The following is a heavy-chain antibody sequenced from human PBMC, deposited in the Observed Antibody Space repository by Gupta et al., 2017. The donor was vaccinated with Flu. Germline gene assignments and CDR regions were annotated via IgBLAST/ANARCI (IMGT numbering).Heavy chain of an antibody. V-gene: IGHV4-34*01. Sequence: QVQLQQWGAGLLKPSETLSLTCAVYGGSFSGYYWSWIRQPPGKGLEWIGEINHSGSTNYNPSLKSRVTISVDTSKNQFSLKLSSVTAADTAVYYCARDSYDSSGYYYMLWGQGTLVTVSS. J-gene: IGHJ4*02. CDR3: ARDSYDSSGYYYML. CDR1: GGSFSGYY. CDR2: INHSGST. D-gene: IGHD3-22*01.